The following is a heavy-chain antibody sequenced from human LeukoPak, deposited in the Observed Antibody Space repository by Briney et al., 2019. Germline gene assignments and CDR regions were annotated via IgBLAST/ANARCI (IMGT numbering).Heavy chain of an antibody. J-gene: IGHJ4*02. D-gene: IGHD5-18*01. CDR3: ARGNTAMPYY. V-gene: IGHV4-31*03. CDR1: GGSISSGGYY. CDR2: IYYSGST. Sequence: SETLSLTCTVSGGSISSGGYYWSWIRQHPGKGLEWIGYIYYSGSTYYNPSLKSRVTISVDTSKNQFTLKLSSVTAADTAVYYCARGNTAMPYYRGQGTLVTVSS.